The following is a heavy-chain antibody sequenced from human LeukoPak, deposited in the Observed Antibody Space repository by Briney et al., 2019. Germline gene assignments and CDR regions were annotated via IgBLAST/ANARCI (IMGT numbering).Heavy chain of an antibody. J-gene: IGHJ4*02. V-gene: IGHV3-48*03. CDR3: ARTSGLRSTYFDY. CDR2: ITESGGSI. CDR1: GFSFSRYE. D-gene: IGHD5-12*01. Sequence: GGSLRLSCAASGFSFSRYEMNWVRQAPGKGLEWISYITESGGSIYYADSVKGRFTISRDNAKNSLYLQMNSLRAEDTAVYYCARTSGLRSTYFDYWGQGTLVTVSS.